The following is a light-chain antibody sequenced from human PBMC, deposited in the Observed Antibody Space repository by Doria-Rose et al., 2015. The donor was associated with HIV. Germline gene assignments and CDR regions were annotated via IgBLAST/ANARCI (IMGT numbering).Light chain of an antibody. Sequence: TQSPGTLSLSPGERATLSCRASQSFSSTYLAWYRQKPGQAPSLLIYDGSTRATGIPDRFSASVSGTDFTLTINRLEPEDFALYYCHQCGTSWTFGQGTKVEI. J-gene: IGKJ1*01. CDR3: HQCGTSWT. CDR2: DGS. V-gene: IGKV3-20*01. CDR1: QSFSSTY.